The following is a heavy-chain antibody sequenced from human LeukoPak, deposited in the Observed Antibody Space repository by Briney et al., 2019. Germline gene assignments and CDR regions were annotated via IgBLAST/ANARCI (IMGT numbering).Heavy chain of an antibody. CDR1: GYTLTELS. CDR2: FDPEDGET. J-gene: IGHJ1*01. V-gene: IGHV1-24*01. CDR3: ATDLIAVANSRSAEYFQH. Sequence: ASVKVSCKVSGYTLTELSMHWVRQAPGKGLEWMGGFDPEDGETIYAQKFQGRVTMTEDTSTDTAYMELSSLRSEDTAVYYCATDLIAVANSRSAEYFQHWGQGTLVTVSS. D-gene: IGHD6-19*01.